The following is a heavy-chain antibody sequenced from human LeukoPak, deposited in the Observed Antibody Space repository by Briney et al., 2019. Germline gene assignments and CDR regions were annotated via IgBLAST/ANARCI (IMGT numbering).Heavy chain of an antibody. CDR2: ISAYNGNT. J-gene: IGHJ6*02. D-gene: IGHD4-17*01. V-gene: IGHV1-18*01. CDR1: GYTFTSYG. CDR3: ARDNVFRVGDHAYYYYGMDV. Sequence: ASVKVSCKASGYTFTSYGISWVRQAPGQGREWMGWISAYNGNTNYAQKLQGRVTMTTDTSTSTAYMELRSLRSDDTAVYYCARDNVFRVGDHAYYYYGMDVWGQGTTVTVSS.